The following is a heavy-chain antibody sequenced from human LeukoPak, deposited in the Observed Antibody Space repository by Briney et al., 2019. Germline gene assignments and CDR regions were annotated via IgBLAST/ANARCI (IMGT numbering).Heavy chain of an antibody. CDR3: ARFGAAAGLFDY. D-gene: IGHD6-13*01. CDR1: GFTFSSYN. Sequence: GGSLRLSCAASGFTFSSYNMNWVRQAPGKGLEWISSITSSSYFIYYADSLKGRFTISRDNAKNSLFLQMNSLRVKDTAVYYCARFGAAAGLFDYWGQGTLVTVSS. V-gene: IGHV3-21*01. CDR2: ITSSSYFI. J-gene: IGHJ4*02.